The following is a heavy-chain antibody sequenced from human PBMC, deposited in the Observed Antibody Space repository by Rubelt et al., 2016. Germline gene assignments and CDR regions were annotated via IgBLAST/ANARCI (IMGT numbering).Heavy chain of an antibody. CDR3: AKEGRVVGPFDS. CDR1: GGSFSNDF. V-gene: IGHV4-59*01. Sequence: QVQLQESGPGLVKPSETLSLTCTISGGSFSNDFWSWVRQPPGKGLEGIGYVYYNGNTTYSPSFKSHSTISVVTSKNQLLLNLKSVDAADTAVYYCAKEGRVVGPFDSWGQGILVTVSS. CDR2: VYYNGNT. D-gene: IGHD1-26*01. J-gene: IGHJ4*02.